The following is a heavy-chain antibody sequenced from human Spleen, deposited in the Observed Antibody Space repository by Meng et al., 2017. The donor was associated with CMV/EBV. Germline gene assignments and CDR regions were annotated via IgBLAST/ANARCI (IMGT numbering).Heavy chain of an antibody. V-gene: IGHV4-30-4*08. CDR2: IYYRGST. CDR1: ISRGYHY. CDR3: ARGHPWDYDNNPGAELFQH. J-gene: IGHJ1*01. D-gene: IGHD3-22*01. Sequence: ISRGYHYWSWIRQPPGKGLEWIGYIYYRGSTHYNPSLMSRVTISVDTSKNQFSLRLNSLTAADTAVYYCARGHPWDYDNNPGAELFQHWGQGTLVTVSS.